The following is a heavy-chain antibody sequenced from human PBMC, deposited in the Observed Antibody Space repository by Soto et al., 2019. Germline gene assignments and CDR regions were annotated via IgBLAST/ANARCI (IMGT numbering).Heavy chain of an antibody. Sequence: PSETLSLTCTVSGASLHIGGYYWAWIRQNPGKGLEWIGYIYYTGVTYYNPSLGSRVNISVDTSKNQFSLELTSMTAADTAVYYCARDSSSTANWLDPWGQGLLVTV. D-gene: IGHD2-2*01. CDR2: IYYTGVT. CDR3: ARDSSSTANWLDP. J-gene: IGHJ5*02. CDR1: GASLHIGGYY. V-gene: IGHV4-31*03.